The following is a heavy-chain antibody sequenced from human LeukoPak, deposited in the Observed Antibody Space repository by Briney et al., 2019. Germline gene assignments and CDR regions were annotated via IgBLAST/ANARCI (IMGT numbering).Heavy chain of an antibody. CDR1: GGSNSSGGYS. CDR2: IYHSGST. D-gene: IGHD3-22*01. V-gene: IGHV4-30-2*01. J-gene: IGHJ4*02. Sequence: PSQTLSLTCAVSGGSNSSGGYSWSWIRQPPGKGLEWIGYIYHSGSTYYNPSLKSRVTISVDRSKNQFSLKLSSVTAADTAVYYCAREGEGGSSGYYYFDYWGQGTLVTVSS. CDR3: AREGEGGSSGYYYFDY.